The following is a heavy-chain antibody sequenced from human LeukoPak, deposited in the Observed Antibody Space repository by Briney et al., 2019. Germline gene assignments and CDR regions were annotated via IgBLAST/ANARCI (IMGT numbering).Heavy chain of an antibody. Sequence: ASVKVSCKASGGTFSSYAISWVRQAPGQGLEWMGGIIPIFGTANYAQKFQGRVTITADESTSTAYMELSSLRSEDTAVYYCARAPYPQLVRYYYYMDVWGKGTTVTVSS. D-gene: IGHD6-6*01. CDR1: GGTFSSYA. V-gene: IGHV1-69*13. CDR3: ARAPYPQLVRYYYYMDV. CDR2: IIPIFGTA. J-gene: IGHJ6*03.